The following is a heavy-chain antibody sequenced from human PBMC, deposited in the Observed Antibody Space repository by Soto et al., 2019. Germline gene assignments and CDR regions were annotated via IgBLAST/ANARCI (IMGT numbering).Heavy chain of an antibody. V-gene: IGHV3-23*01. D-gene: IGHD5-12*01. CDR3: AKVETWTYLDY. CDR2: ISGSGGST. Sequence: EVQLLESGGGLVQPGGSLRLSCEASGFTFSSYAMTWVRQAPGKGLEWVSSISGSGGSTYFADSVKGRFTISRDNSKNPLYLQMNILRAEDTAVYYCAKVETWTYLDYWGQGTLVIVSS. CDR1: GFTFSSYA. J-gene: IGHJ4*02.